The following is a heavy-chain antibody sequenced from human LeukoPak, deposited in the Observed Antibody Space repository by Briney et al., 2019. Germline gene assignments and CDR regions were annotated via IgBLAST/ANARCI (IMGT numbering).Heavy chain of an antibody. Sequence: TSETLSLTCAVSGGSISSGGYSWSWIRQPPGKGLEWIGYIYHSGSTYYNPSLKSRVTISVDRSKNQFSLKLSSVTAADTAVYYCARGGGERGYYFDYWGQGTLVTVSS. V-gene: IGHV4-30-2*01. CDR2: IYHSGST. J-gene: IGHJ4*02. CDR3: ARGGGERGYYFDY. CDR1: GGSISSGGYS. D-gene: IGHD3-16*01.